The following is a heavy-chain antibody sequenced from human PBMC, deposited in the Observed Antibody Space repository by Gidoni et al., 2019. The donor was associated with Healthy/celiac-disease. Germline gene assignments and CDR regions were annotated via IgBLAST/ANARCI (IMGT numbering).Heavy chain of an antibody. CDR1: GYTFTGYY. Sequence: QVQLVQSGAEVKKPGASVKVSCKASGYTFTGYYMHWVRQAPGQGLEWMGWINPNSGGTNYAQKFQGWVTMTRDTSISTAYMELSRLRSDDTAVYYCARALEYYYDSSGYYYVTERGMDAFDIWGQGTMVTVSS. V-gene: IGHV1-2*04. CDR2: INPNSGGT. D-gene: IGHD3-22*01. CDR3: ARALEYYYDSSGYYYVTERGMDAFDI. J-gene: IGHJ3*02.